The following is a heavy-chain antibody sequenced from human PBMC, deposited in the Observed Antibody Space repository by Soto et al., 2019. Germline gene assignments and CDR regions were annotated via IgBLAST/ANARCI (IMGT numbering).Heavy chain of an antibody. V-gene: IGHV3-23*01. CDR2: ISGSGGST. Sequence: EVQLLESGGGLVQPGGSLRLSCAASGFTLSSYAMSWVRQAPGKGLEWVSGISGSGGSTYYADSVKGRFTISRDNSKNTLYLQRTSRRAEDPAVYYCAKDRVTVVGYDAFDIWGQGTMVTVSS. J-gene: IGHJ3*02. D-gene: IGHD6-19*01. CDR1: GFTLSSYA. CDR3: AKDRVTVVGYDAFDI.